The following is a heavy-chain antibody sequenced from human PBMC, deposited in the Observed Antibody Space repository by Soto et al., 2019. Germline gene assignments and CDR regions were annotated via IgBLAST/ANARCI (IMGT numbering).Heavy chain of an antibody. CDR1: GGTFSSYA. CDR3: ARGTAIGSSGAFDI. CDR2: IIPIFGTP. J-gene: IGHJ3*02. Sequence: QVQLVQSGAEVKKPGSSVKVSCKASGGTFSSYAISWVRQAPGQGLEWMGGIIPIFGTPNYAQKFQGSVTITADESTSAAYMELSSLRSEDTAVYYCARGTAIGSSGAFDIWGQGTMVTVSS. D-gene: IGHD2-21*02. V-gene: IGHV1-69*01.